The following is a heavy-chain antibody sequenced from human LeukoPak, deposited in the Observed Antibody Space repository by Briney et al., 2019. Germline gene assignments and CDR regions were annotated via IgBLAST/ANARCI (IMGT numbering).Heavy chain of an antibody. CDR2: INPNSGGT. Sequence: GASVKVSCKASGYTFTGYYMHWVRQAPGQGLEWMGWINPNSGGTNYAQKFQGRVTMTRDTSISTAYMELSRLRSDDTAVYYCASSVGQLYCSSTSCYPHWGQGTLVTVSS. CDR3: ASSVGQLYCSSTSCYPH. J-gene: IGHJ4*02. CDR1: GYTFTGYY. V-gene: IGHV1-2*02. D-gene: IGHD2-2*01.